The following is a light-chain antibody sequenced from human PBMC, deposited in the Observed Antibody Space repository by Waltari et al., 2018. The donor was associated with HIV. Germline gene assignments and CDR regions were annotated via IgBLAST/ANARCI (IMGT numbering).Light chain of an antibody. Sequence: SSELTQDPAVSVALGQTFRITCPGDRLRSYYPSWYQQKPGQAPVLVIYGKNNRPSGIPDRFSGSSSGNTASLTITGAQAEDEADYYCNSRDSSGNLVVFGGGTKLTVL. J-gene: IGLJ2*01. CDR1: RLRSYY. CDR2: GKN. V-gene: IGLV3-19*01. CDR3: NSRDSSGNLVV.